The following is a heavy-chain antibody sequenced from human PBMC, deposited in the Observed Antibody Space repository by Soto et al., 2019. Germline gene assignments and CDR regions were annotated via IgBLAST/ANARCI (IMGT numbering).Heavy chain of an antibody. CDR1: GGSISGSYYY. CDR2: VFYTGFT. D-gene: IGHD6-19*01. Sequence: PSETLSLTCAVSGGSISGSYYYWGWLRQSPGKGPEWIGSVFYTGFTSYNPSLESRVTMSVDTSKNHFSLNLTSVTAADTAVYYCAREAGPDRWFDPWGQGTLVTVSS. V-gene: IGHV4-39*07. J-gene: IGHJ5*02. CDR3: AREAGPDRWFDP.